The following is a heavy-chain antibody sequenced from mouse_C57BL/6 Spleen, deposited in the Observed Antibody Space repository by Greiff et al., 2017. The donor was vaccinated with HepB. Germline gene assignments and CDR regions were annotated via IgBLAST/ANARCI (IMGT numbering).Heavy chain of an antibody. V-gene: IGHV1-64*01. D-gene: IGHD2-4*01. CDR3: ARNDYDAFYYAMDY. J-gene: IGHJ4*01. CDR2: IHPNSGST. Sequence: VQLQQPGAELVKPGASVKLSCKASGYTFTSYWMHWVKQRPGQGLEWIGMIHPNSGSTNYNEKFKSKATLTVDKSSSTAYMQLSSLTSEDSAVYYCARNDYDAFYYAMDYWGQGTSVTVSS. CDR1: GYTFTSYW.